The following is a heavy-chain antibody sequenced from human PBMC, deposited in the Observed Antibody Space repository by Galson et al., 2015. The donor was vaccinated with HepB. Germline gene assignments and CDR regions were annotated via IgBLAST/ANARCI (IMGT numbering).Heavy chain of an antibody. CDR2: ISASTIYT. Sequence: SLRLSCAAFGFTFSDYYMSWIRQAPGKGLEWLSYISASTIYTNYADSVKGRVTVSRDNAKNSLNLQMNSLRAEDTAVYYCARVADADYGDHTHFDSWGQGTLVTVSS. V-gene: IGHV3-11*06. J-gene: IGHJ4*02. D-gene: IGHD4-17*01. CDR3: ARVADADYGDHTHFDS. CDR1: GFTFSDYY.